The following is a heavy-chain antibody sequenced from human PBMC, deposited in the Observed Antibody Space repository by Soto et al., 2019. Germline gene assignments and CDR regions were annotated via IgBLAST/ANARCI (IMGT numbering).Heavy chain of an antibody. CDR3: ARNSGSYSFYYAFDI. Sequence: GGSLRLSCAASGFTFSSYSMNWVRQAPGKGLEWVSYISSSSSTIYYADSVKGRFTISRDNAKNSLYLQMNSLRDEDTAVYYCARNSGSYSFYYAFDIWGQGTMVTVSS. CDR1: GFTFSSYS. D-gene: IGHD1-26*01. CDR2: ISSSSSTI. V-gene: IGHV3-48*02. J-gene: IGHJ3*02.